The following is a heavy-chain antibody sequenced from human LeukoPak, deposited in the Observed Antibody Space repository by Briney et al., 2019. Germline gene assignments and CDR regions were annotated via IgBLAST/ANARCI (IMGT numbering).Heavy chain of an antibody. CDR1: GFTFSSYA. D-gene: IGHD6-13*01. CDR2: ISSDGSNK. J-gene: IGHJ6*02. V-gene: IGHV3-30-3*01. Sequence: GGSLRLSCAASGFTFSSYAMYWVRQAPGMGLEWVAVISSDGSNKYYADSVKGRFTISRDNSKNTLYLQMNSLTTEDTAVYYCAREGGQLQLVRYYYYGMDVWGQGTTVTVSS. CDR3: AREGGQLQLVRYYYYGMDV.